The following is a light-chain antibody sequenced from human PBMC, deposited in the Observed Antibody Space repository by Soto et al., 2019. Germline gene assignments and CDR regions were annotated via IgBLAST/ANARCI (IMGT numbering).Light chain of an antibody. Sequence: QSVLTQPPSASGSPGQSVTISCTGSSSDVGAYNYVSWYQQHPGKAPKLLIYDVSKRPSGVPDRFSGSKSGNTASLTISGLQADHEADYSRCSYAGRYSYVFGTGTKVTV. CDR1: SSDVGAYNY. J-gene: IGLJ1*01. CDR3: CSYAGRYSYV. V-gene: IGLV2-11*01. CDR2: DVS.